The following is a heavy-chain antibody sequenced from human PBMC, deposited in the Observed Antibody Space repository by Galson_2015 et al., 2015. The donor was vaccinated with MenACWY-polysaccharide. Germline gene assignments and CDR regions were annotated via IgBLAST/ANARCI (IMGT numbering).Heavy chain of an antibody. J-gene: IGHJ4*02. D-gene: IGHD6-13*01. CDR3: AKSSQWGAVAVGSFDH. Sequence: SQRLSCAASGFSMTSYAVNWVRQAPGKGLEWVGVISGSGIDIRYADSVKGRFTISRDTSKSTLYLQMDSVRAEDTAKYYCAKSSQWGAVAVGSFDHWGQGTLVTVSS. CDR1: GFSMTSYA. V-gene: IGHV3-23*01. CDR2: ISGSGIDI.